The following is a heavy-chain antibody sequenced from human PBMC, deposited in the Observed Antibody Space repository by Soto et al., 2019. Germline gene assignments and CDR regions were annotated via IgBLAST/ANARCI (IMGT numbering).Heavy chain of an antibody. J-gene: IGHJ6*02. Sequence: EVQLVESGGGLVKPGGSLRLSCVASGFTFSDYSMNWVRQAPGKGLEWVSSISSTSSYLFYADSLKGRFTISRDNAKNSLYLQMNSLRAEDTAVYYCARDFFKSRPGPTGGDRAYGLGRYGMDVWGQGTTVTVSS. CDR3: ARDFFKSRPGPTGGDRAYGLGRYGMDV. CDR1: GFTFSDYS. V-gene: IGHV3-21*01. D-gene: IGHD2-21*02. CDR2: ISSTSSYL.